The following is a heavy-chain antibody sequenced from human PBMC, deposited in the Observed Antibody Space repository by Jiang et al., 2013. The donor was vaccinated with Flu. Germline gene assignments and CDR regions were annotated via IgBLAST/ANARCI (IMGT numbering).Heavy chain of an antibody. CDR1: GFSLSTSGMC. D-gene: IGHD1-26*01. V-gene: IGHV2-70*11. CDR2: IDWDDDK. Sequence: KPTQTLTLTCTFSGFSLSTSGMCVSWIRQPPGKALEWLARIDWDDDKYYSTSLKTRLTISKDTSKNQVVLTMTNMDPVDTATYYCARIPADTTNYYYYYGMDVWGKGTTVTVSS. J-gene: IGHJ6*04. CDR3: ARIPADTTNYYYYYGMDV.